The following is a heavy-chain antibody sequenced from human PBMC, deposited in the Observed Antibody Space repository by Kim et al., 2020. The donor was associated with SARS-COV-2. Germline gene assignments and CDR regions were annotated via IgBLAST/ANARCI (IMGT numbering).Heavy chain of an antibody. J-gene: IGHJ4*02. CDR3: ARHRPLDYYDSSGYYPDY. CDR1: GYSFTSYW. D-gene: IGHD3-22*01. V-gene: IGHV5-10-1*01. Sequence: GESLKISCKGSGYSFTSYWISWVRQMPGKGLEWMGGIVPSDSYTNYSPSFQGHVTISADKSISTAYLQWSSLKASDTAMYYCARHRPLDYYDSSGYYPDYWGQGTLVTVSS. CDR2: IVPSDSYT.